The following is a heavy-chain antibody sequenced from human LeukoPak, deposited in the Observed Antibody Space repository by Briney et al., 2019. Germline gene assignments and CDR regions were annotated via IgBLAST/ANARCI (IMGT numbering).Heavy chain of an antibody. J-gene: IGHJ6*02. Sequence: PSQTLSLTCAVSGGSISSGGYSWSWIRQPPRKGLEWIGYIYHSGSTYYNPSLKSRVTISVDRSKNQFSLKLSSVTAADTAVYYCASCGGDCYYGMDVWGQGTTVTVSS. CDR1: GGSISSGGYS. V-gene: IGHV4-30-2*01. D-gene: IGHD2-21*01. CDR2: IYHSGST. CDR3: ASCGGDCYYGMDV.